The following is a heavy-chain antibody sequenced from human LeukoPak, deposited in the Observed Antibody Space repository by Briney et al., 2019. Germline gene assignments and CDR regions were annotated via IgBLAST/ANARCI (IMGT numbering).Heavy chain of an antibody. CDR3: ARLGSSSLYWYFDL. V-gene: IGHV4-39*01. CDR2: IYYSGRT. Sequence: SETLSLTCTVSGGSISSSSYYWGWIRQPPGKGLEWIGSIYYSGRTYYNPSLKSRVTISVDTSKNQFSLKLSSVTAADTAVYYCARLGSSSLYWYFDLWGRGTLVTVSS. D-gene: IGHD6-6*01. CDR1: GGSISSSSYY. J-gene: IGHJ2*01.